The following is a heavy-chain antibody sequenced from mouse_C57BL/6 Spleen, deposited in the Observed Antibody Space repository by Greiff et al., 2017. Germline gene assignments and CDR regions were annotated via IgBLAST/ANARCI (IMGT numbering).Heavy chain of an antibody. J-gene: IGHJ1*03. D-gene: IGHD2-12*01. CDR2: IYPGSGNT. CDR1: GYTFTDYY. CDR3: ARSEGLLSYFDV. Sequence: QVQLQQQSGAELVRPGSSVKLSCKASGYTFTDYYINWVKQRPGQGLEWIARIYPGSGNTYYNEKFKGKATLTAEKSSSTAYMQLSSLTSEDSAVYCCARSEGLLSYFDVWGTGTTVTVSS. V-gene: IGHV1-76*01.